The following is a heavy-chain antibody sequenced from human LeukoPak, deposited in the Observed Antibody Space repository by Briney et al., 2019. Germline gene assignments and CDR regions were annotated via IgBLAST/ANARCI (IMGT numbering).Heavy chain of an antibody. D-gene: IGHD3-3*01. CDR3: ASGIRLDYDFWSGYYNRYYYYYMNV. CDR2: INHSGST. V-gene: IGHV4-34*01. J-gene: IGHJ6*03. CDR1: GGSFSGYY. Sequence: KPSETLSLTCAVYGGSFSGYYWSWIRQPPGKGPEWIGEINHSGSTNYNPSLKSRVTISVDTSKNQFSLKLSSVTAADTAVYYCASGIRLDYDFWSGYYNRYYYYYMNVWGKGTTVTVSS.